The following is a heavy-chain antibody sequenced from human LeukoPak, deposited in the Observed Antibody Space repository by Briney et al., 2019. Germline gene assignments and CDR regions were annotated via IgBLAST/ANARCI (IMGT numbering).Heavy chain of an antibody. Sequence: GGSLRLSCAASGFTFSSYSMNWVRQAPGKGLEWVSSISSISSYIYYADSVKCRFTISRDNAKNSLYPKMTSLSAEDTAVYYCARALYAGYSSGWGQGTLVTVSS. CDR3: ARALYAGYSSG. CDR2: ISSISSYI. CDR1: GFTFSSYS. D-gene: IGHD6-19*01. J-gene: IGHJ4*02. V-gene: IGHV3-21*01.